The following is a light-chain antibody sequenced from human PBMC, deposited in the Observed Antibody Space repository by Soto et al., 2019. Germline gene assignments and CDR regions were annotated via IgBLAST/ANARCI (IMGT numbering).Light chain of an antibody. J-gene: IGKJ1*01. V-gene: IGKV3-15*01. Sequence: EIVMTQSPGTLSVSPGERVTLSCRASQNVRSNLAWYQQKPGQPPRLLIYTASTRATGIPARFSGSGSGTEFTFTITSLQSDDFATYYCQQYNGYSTWTFGQGTKVEIK. CDR1: QNVRSN. CDR2: TAS. CDR3: QQYNGYSTWT.